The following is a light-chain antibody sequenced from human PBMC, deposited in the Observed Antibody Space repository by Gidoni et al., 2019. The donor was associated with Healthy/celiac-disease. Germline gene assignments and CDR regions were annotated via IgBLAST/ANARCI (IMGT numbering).Light chain of an antibody. CDR3: QLGIT. V-gene: IGKV3-11*01. Sequence: EIVLTQSPATLSLSPGERATLSCRASQSVSSYLAWYQQKPGQAPRLLIYDASNRATGIPARFSGSGSGTDFTLTISSLEPEDFAVYYCQLGITFXXXTRLEIK. CDR2: DAS. CDR1: QSVSSY. J-gene: IGKJ5*01.